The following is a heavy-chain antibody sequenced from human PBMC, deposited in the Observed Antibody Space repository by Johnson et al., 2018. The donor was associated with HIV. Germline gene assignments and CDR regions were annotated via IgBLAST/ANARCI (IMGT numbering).Heavy chain of an antibody. D-gene: IGHD3-10*01. J-gene: IGHJ3*02. CDR1: EFTFSRFA. CDR3: ARDRVWFGELYALDI. V-gene: IGHV3-30-3*01. Sequence: QVQLVESGGGVVRPGRSLRLSCAACEFTFSRFAMHWVRPAPGKGLAWVAVISYDGTNKYYTDSVKGRFTISRDNSKNTLYLQMNSLRAEDTAVYYCARDRVWFGELYALDIWGQGTMVTVSS. CDR2: ISYDGTNK.